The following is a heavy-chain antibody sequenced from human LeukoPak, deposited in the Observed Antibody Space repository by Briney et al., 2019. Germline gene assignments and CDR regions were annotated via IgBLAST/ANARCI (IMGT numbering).Heavy chain of an antibody. V-gene: IGHV3-21*01. J-gene: IGHJ6*04. CDR3: ARVKWLPANYYYYYGMDV. D-gene: IGHD5-12*01. Sequence: GGSLSLSCSSSGFTFSSYSMNWVRQPPGKGREWVSSISSSSSYIYYADSVKGCFTISRDNVKNSLYLQMNSLRGEDTAVYYCARVKWLPANYYYYYGMDVWGKGTTVTVSS. CDR1: GFTFSSYS. CDR2: ISSSSSYI.